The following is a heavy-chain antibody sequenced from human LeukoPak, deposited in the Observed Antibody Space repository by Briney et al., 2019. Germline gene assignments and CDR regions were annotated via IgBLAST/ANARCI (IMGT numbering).Heavy chain of an antibody. CDR3: ARSSGVGATTDYYYYYMDV. D-gene: IGHD1-26*01. CDR1: GYSFTSYW. CDR2: IYPGDSDT. J-gene: IGHJ6*03. Sequence: GESLKISCKGSGYSFTSYWIGWVRQMPGKGLEWMGIIYPGDSDTRYSPSFQGQVTISADKSISTAYLQWSSLKASDTAMYYCARSSGVGATTDYYYYYMDVWGKGTTVTVSS. V-gene: IGHV5-51*01.